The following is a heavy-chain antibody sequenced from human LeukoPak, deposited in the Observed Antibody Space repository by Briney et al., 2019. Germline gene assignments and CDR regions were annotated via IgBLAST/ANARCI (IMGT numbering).Heavy chain of an antibody. V-gene: IGHV4-39*01. J-gene: IGHJ5*02. D-gene: IGHD3-10*01. CDR3: ARQIDGSGLAFDT. Sequence: SETLSLTCTVSRGSISSRDYYWGWIRQSPGMGLEWIGSIYYSGSTYYNPSLKSRGTISVDTSKNQFSLKVSSVTAADTAVYYCARQIDGSGLAFDTWGQGTLVTVSS. CDR1: RGSISSRDYY. CDR2: IYYSGST.